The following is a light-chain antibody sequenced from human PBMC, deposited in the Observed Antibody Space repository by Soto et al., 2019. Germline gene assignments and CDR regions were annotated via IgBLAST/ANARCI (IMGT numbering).Light chain of an antibody. Sequence: EIVLTQSPGTLSLSPGERATLSCRASQSVSSSYLAWYQQKPGQAPRLLIYGASSRPTGIPDRFSGSGSWTDLTLTISRLEPEDFAVYYCQQYGSSPYTFGQGTKLEIK. CDR2: GAS. CDR3: QQYGSSPYT. CDR1: QSVSSSY. J-gene: IGKJ2*01. V-gene: IGKV3-20*01.